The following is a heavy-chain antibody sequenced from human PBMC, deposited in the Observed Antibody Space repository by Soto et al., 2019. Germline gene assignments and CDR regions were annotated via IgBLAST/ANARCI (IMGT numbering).Heavy chain of an antibody. CDR2: IYYSGST. J-gene: IGHJ4*02. Sequence: PSETLSLTYTVSGGSISSYYWSWIRQPPGKGLEWIGYIYYSGSTNYNPSLKSRVTISVDTSKNQFSLKLSSVTAADTAVYYCARTDSYGYFDYWGQGTLVTVSS. CDR3: ARTDSYGYFDY. V-gene: IGHV4-59*01. D-gene: IGHD5-18*01. CDR1: GGSISSYY.